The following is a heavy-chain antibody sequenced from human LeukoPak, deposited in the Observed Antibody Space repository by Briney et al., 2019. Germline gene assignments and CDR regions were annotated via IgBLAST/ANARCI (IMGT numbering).Heavy chain of an antibody. CDR2: ISSSSSYV. D-gene: IGHD3-22*01. V-gene: IGHV3-21*01. J-gene: IGHJ6*03. CDR1: GFTFSSYS. Sequence: PGGCLRLSCAASGFTFSSYSMNWVRQAPGKGLEWVSSISSSSSYVYYADSVKGRFTISRDNAKNSLYLQMNSLRAEDTAVYYCARDPGSYYYDSSGYYKYYYYMDVWGKGTTVTISS. CDR3: ARDPGSYYYDSSGYYKYYYYMDV.